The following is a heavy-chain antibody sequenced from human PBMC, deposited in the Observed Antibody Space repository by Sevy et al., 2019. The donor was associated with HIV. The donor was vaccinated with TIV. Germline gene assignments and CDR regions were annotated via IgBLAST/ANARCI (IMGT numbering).Heavy chain of an antibody. Sequence: ASVKVSCKASGYTFTSYGISWVRQAPGQGLEWMGWISAYNGNTNYAQKLQGRVTMTTDTSTSTAYMELRSLRSDDTAVYYCARDVVVPAARRDDWFDPWGQRTLVTVSS. CDR2: ISAYNGNT. CDR3: ARDVVVPAARRDDWFDP. V-gene: IGHV1-18*04. CDR1: GYTFTSYG. J-gene: IGHJ5*02. D-gene: IGHD2-2*01.